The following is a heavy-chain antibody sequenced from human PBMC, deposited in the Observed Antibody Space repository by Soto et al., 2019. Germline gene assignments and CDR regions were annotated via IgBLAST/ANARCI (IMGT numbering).Heavy chain of an antibody. CDR3: AFSWNALAVTNFDY. CDR2: IYDRGTT. J-gene: IGHJ4*02. CDR1: GSSIGTYC. D-gene: IGHD4-17*01. Sequence: PSETLSLTCTVSGSSIGTYCWSWIRQSPGKGLEWIGYIYDRGTTDYNPSLKSRVTMSVDTSKSQFSLHLNSVTTADTAVYYCAFSWNALAVTNFDYWGQGIQVTVSA. V-gene: IGHV4-59*01.